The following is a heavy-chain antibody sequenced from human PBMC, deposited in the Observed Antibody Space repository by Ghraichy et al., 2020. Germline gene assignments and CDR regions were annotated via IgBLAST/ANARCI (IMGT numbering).Heavy chain of an antibody. CDR3: AKDLGSGTYDYNYYGMDA. CDR1: GFTFNTYA. CDR2: ITTGRST. Sequence: LSLTCVASGFTFNTYAMSWVRQAPGKGLEWVATITTGRSTDYADSVEGRFTISRDNSKTTLFLQMSALRVDDTAIYYCAKDLGSGTYDYNYYGMDAWGQGTAVTVSS. D-gene: IGHD3-10*01. V-gene: IGHV3-23*01. J-gene: IGHJ6*02.